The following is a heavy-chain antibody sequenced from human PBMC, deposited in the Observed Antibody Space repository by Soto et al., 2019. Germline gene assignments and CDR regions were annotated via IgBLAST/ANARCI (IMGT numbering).Heavy chain of an antibody. V-gene: IGHV1-18*04. D-gene: IGHD3-22*01. J-gene: IGHJ4*02. CDR2: ISAYNGNT. CDR1: GYTFTSYG. Sequence: QVQLVQSGAEVKKPGASVKVSCKASGYTFTSYGISWVRQAPGQGLEWMGWISAYNGNTNYAQKLQGRVTMTTDTSMSTAYMELRSLRSDDTAVYYCARARSPYYYDSSGYSTGEFDYWGQGTLVTVSS. CDR3: ARARSPYYYDSSGYSTGEFDY.